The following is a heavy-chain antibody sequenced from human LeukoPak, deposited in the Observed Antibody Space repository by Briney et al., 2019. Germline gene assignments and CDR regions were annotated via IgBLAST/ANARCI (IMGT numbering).Heavy chain of an antibody. D-gene: IGHD3-10*01. J-gene: IGHJ4*02. CDR3: ARAKPKNMVRGLIMRRESRYYFDY. Sequence: GGSLRLSCAASEFSVGSNYMTWVRQAPGKGLEWVSVIYSGGSTYYADSVKGRLTISRDNSKSTLYIQMNSLRAEDTAVYYCARAKPKNMVRGLIMRRESRYYFDYWGQGTLVTVSS. V-gene: IGHV3-53*01. CDR2: IYSGGST. CDR1: EFSVGSNY.